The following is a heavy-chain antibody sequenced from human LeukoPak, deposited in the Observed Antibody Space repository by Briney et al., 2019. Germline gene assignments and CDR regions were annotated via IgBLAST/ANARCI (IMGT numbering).Heavy chain of an antibody. CDR1: GDSVSSNSAA. CDR2: TYYRSKLYN. D-gene: IGHD3-10*01. CDR3: ARDRLESGDAFDI. J-gene: IGHJ3*02. V-gene: IGHV6-1*01. Sequence: SQTLALTFAISGDSVSSNSAAWNWIRQSPWRGLDGLGRTYYRSKLYNDYAVSVKSRITINPDTSKNQFYLQLNYVTAEDTAVYYCARDRLESGDAFDIRGQGTIVTVSS.